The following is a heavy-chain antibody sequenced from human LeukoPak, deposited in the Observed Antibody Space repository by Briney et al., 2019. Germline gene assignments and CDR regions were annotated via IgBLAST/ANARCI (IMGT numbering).Heavy chain of an antibody. CDR3: ARRGIAAAGYDY. CDR2: IYYSWTT. D-gene: IGHD6-13*01. V-gene: IGHV4-59*08. Sequence: TSETLSLTCTVSGGSISSYYWSWLRQPPGKGLEWIGYIYYSWTTNYNPSLKSRVTILVDTSKNQFSLNLSSVTAADTAVYYCARRGIAAAGYDYWGQGTLVTVSS. CDR1: GGSISSYY. J-gene: IGHJ4*02.